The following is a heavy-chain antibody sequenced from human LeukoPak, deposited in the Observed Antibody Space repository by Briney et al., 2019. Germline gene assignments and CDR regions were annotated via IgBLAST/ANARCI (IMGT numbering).Heavy chain of an antibody. J-gene: IGHJ4*02. CDR2: IYYSGST. Sequence: SETLSLTCTVSGGSVSSGNYYWSWIRQPPGKGLDWLGDIYYSGSTNYNPSLKSRVTISLDTSKNQFSLKLSSVTAADTAVYYCARQRCLGSSCHFDYWGQGTLVTVSS. V-gene: IGHV4-61*01. D-gene: IGHD6-13*01. CDR1: GGSVSSGNYY. CDR3: ARQRCLGSSCHFDY.